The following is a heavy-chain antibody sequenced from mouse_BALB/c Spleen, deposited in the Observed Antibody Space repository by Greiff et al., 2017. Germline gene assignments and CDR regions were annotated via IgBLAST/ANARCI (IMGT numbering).Heavy chain of an antibody. J-gene: IGHJ1*01. D-gene: IGHD2-2*01. CDR3: TRYGYDGYFDV. CDR2: INPSNGGT. V-gene: IGHV1S81*02. Sequence: QVQLQQSGAELVKPGASVKLSCKASGYTFTSYYMYWVKQRPGQGLEWIGEINPSNGGTNFNEKFKSKATLTVDKSSSTAYMQLSSLTSEDSAVYYCTRYGYDGYFDVWGAGTAVTVSS. CDR1: GYTFTSYY.